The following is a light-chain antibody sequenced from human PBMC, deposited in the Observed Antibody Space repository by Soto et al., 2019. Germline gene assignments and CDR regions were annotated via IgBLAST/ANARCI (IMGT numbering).Light chain of an antibody. J-gene: IGLJ1*01. CDR3: SSYASSSPFV. CDR2: DVI. CDR1: GSDVGGYKY. Sequence: QSALTQPASVSGSPGQSITISCTGTGSDVGGYKYVSWYQQLPGNAPKLMIYDVIYRPSGVSDRFSGSKSGNTASLIISGLQAEDEADYYCSSYASSSPFVFGTGTKLTVL. V-gene: IGLV2-14*01.